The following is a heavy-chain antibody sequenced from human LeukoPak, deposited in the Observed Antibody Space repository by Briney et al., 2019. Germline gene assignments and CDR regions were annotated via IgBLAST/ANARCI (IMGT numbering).Heavy chain of an antibody. J-gene: IGHJ4*02. D-gene: IGHD3-16*02. CDR3: ARHEEMITFGGVIASYYFDY. CDR2: IYYSGST. Sequence: SETLSLTCTVSGGSISSSSYYWGWIRQPPGKGLEWIGGIYYSGSTYYNPSLKSRVTISVDTSKNQFSLKLSSVTAADTAVYYCARHEEMITFGGVIASYYFDYWGQGTLVTVSS. CDR1: GGSISSSSYY. V-gene: IGHV4-39*01.